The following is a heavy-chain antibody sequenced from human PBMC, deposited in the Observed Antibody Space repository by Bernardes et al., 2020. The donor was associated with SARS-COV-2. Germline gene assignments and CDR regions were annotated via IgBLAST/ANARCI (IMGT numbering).Heavy chain of an antibody. CDR1: GFSLSDTTMC. J-gene: IGHJ4*02. CDR2: IFSNDDK. CDR3: ARRITVTGTWGLYFDY. V-gene: IGHV2-26*01. Sequence: SGPTLVKPTETLTLTCTVSGFSLSDTTMCVSWIRQPPGMPLEWLAHIFSNDDKSYNSSLKSRLTISKDTSKSQVVLTMTNMDPVDTATYYCARRITVTGTWGLYFDYWGQGALVTVSS. D-gene: IGHD6-19*01.